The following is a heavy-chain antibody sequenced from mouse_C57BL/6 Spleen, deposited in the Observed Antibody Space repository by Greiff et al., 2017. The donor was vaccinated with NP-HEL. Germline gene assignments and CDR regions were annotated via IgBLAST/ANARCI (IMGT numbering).Heavy chain of an antibody. Sequence: QVQLQQPGAELVRPGSSVKLSCKASGYTFTSYWMDWVKQRPGQGLEWIGNIYPSDSETHYNQKFKDKATLTVDKSSSTAYMQLSSLTSEDSAVYYCARGGAYYGNPYYFDYWGQGTTLTVSS. CDR2: IYPSDSET. CDR1: GYTFTSYW. D-gene: IGHD2-10*01. V-gene: IGHV1-61*01. CDR3: ARGGAYYGNPYYFDY. J-gene: IGHJ2*01.